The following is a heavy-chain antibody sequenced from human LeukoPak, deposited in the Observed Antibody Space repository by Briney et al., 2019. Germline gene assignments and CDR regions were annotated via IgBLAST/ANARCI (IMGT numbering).Heavy chain of an antibody. CDR3: TFHRVSFVNYFES. D-gene: IGHD1-26*01. V-gene: IGHV1-24*01. Sequence: ASVKVSCKVSGSTLSELSIHWVRQTPGEGLDGLGGFDPEDGSIIYAQNFHDRVAMTEDRSTDTTYLELRSLTFDDTAVYYCTFHRVSFVNYFESWGQGTLVTVSS. CDR1: GSTLSELS. J-gene: IGHJ4*02. CDR2: FDPEDGSI.